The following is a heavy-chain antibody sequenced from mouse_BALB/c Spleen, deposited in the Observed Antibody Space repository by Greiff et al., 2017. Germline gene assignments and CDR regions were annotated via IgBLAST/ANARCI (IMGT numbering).Heavy chain of an antibody. V-gene: IGHV1-15*01. CDR1: GYTFTDYE. J-gene: IGHJ4*01. CDR2: IDPETGGT. Sequence: QVQLQQSGAELVRPGASVTLSCKASGYTFTDYEMHWVKQTPVHGLEWIGAIDPETGGTAYTQKFKGKATLTADKSPSTAYMELRSLTSEDSAVYYCTKDAMDYWGQGTSVTVSA. CDR3: TKDAMDY.